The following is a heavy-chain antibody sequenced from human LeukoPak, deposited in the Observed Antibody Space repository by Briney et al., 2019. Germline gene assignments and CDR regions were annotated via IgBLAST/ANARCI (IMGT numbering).Heavy chain of an antibody. CDR2: IYPGDSDT. V-gene: IGHV5-51*01. Sequence: GESLKISCKGSGYSLTSYWIGWVRQMPGRGLERMGFIYPGDSDTRYSTSFQGQVTISADKSISTAYLQWSSLKASDSAIYYCARRGRVSEYFDSWGQGTLVAVSS. D-gene: IGHD2-21*01. J-gene: IGHJ4*02. CDR1: GYSLTSYW. CDR3: ARRGRVSEYFDS.